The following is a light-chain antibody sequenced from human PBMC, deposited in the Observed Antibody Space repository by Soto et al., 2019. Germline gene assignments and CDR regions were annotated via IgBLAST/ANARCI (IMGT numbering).Light chain of an antibody. Sequence: DVVMTQSPDSLAVSLGERATINCKSCQSVLNSSNNKNYLAWYQQKPGQPPKLLIYWASTRESGVPDRFSGSGSGTDFTLTISSLQAEDVAVYYCQQYDDTPRTFGQGTKVEIK. CDR1: QSVLNSSNNKNY. V-gene: IGKV4-1*01. CDR3: QQYDDTPRT. CDR2: WAS. J-gene: IGKJ1*01.